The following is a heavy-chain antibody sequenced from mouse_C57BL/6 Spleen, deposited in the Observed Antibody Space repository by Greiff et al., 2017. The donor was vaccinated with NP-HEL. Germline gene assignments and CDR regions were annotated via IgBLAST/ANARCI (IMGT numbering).Heavy chain of an antibody. CDR2: IHPNSGST. V-gene: IGHV1-64*01. J-gene: IGHJ2*01. CDR1: GYTFTSSW. Sequence: VQLQQPGAELVKPGASVKLSCKASGYTFTSSWMHWVKQRPGQGLEWIGMIHPNSGSTNYNEKFKSKATLTVDKSSSTAYMQLSSLTSEDSAVYYCARPLGYYFDYWGQGTTLTVSS. CDR3: ARPLGYYFDY.